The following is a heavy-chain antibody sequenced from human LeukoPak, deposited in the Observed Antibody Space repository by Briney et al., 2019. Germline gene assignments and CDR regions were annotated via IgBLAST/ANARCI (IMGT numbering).Heavy chain of an antibody. V-gene: IGHV4-59*01. CDR1: GGSITGYY. D-gene: IGHD5-18*01. J-gene: IGHJ4*02. Sequence: PSETLSLTRTVSGGSITGYYWSWVRQPPGEGLEWIGYISDSGSTNYNPSLKSRITISVDTSKNQFSLQLRSVTAADTAFYYCARMHRYGRYWGQGALLTVSS. CDR2: ISDSGST. CDR3: ARMHRYGRY.